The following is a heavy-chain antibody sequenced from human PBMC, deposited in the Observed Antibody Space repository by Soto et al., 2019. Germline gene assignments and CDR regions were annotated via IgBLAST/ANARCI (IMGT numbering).Heavy chain of an antibody. CDR1: GGSISSSGYY. V-gene: IGHV4-39*01. Sequence: SETLSLTCTVSGGSISSSGYYWGWIRQPPGKGLEWIGTIYYSGSTYYNPSLKSRVTISVDTSKNQFSLKLSSVTAADTAVYYCATSNWFDPSGQGTLVTVSS. CDR3: ATSNWFDP. CDR2: IYYSGST. J-gene: IGHJ5*02.